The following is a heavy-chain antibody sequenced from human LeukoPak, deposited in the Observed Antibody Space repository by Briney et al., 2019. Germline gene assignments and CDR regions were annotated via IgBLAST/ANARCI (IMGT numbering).Heavy chain of an antibody. V-gene: IGHV4-59*01. CDR1: NGSISSDY. CDR2: IYYSGST. CDR3: ARLTTRPGGIRPLIMDF. J-gene: IGHJ4*02. D-gene: IGHD3-10*01. Sequence: SETLSLTCTVSNGSISSDYWTWIRQPPGKGLEWIGYIYYSGSTKYNPSLESRATISLDTSRNQFPLKLTSMSAADTAVYYCARLTTRPGGIRPLIMDFWGQGTLVTVSS.